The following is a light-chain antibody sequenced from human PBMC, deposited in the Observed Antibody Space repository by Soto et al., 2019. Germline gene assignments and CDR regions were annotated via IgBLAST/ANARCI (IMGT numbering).Light chain of an antibody. CDR3: GTWDSSLSTVI. Sequence: QPVLTQPPSVSAAPGQKVTISCSGSSSNIGNNYVSWYQQLPGTAPTLLIFDNNKRPSGIPDRFSGSKSGTSATLGITGLQTGDEADYYCGTWDSSLSTVIFGGGTKVTVL. CDR2: DNN. CDR1: SSNIGNNY. J-gene: IGLJ2*01. V-gene: IGLV1-51*01.